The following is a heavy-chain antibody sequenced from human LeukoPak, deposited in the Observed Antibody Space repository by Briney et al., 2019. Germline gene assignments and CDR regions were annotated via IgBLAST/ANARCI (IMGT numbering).Heavy chain of an antibody. CDR1: GFIFSSYG. D-gene: IGHD2-2*02. J-gene: IGHJ4*02. CDR3: ARDNTYMFDY. Sequence: GGSLRLSCAASGFIFSSYGMHWVRQAPGKGLVWVAHINTDGRTTTYADSVKGRFTVARDNAKNTLYLEMNRLRAEDTAVYYCARDNTYMFDYWGQGTQVTVSS. CDR2: INTDGRTT. V-gene: IGHV3-74*01.